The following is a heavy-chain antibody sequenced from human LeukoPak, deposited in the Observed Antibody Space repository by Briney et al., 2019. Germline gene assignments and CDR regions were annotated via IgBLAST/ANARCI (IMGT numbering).Heavy chain of an antibody. CDR2: IYSDGKT. Sequence: GGPLRLSCAASGFIVRNTYMSWVRQAPGKGLEWVSVIYSDGKTFYADSVKGRFTISRDTSKNTVYLQMNSLRAEDTAVYYCTRAAWDYWAQGTLVTVSS. D-gene: IGHD6-25*01. CDR1: GFIVRNTY. V-gene: IGHV3-66*01. CDR3: TRAAWDY. J-gene: IGHJ4*02.